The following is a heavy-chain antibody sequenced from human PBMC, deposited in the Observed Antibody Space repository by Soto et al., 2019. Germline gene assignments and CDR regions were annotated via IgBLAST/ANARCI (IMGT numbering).Heavy chain of an antibody. Sequence: GSLRLSCAASGFTFSNYAMSWVRQAPGKGLEWITSVRGSGGFTYYADSVEGRFTISRDNSQNTMNLQMRGLRAEDSAVYYCARDLRGAFDYWGQGTVVTVSS. J-gene: IGHJ4*02. CDR2: VRGSGGFT. CDR1: GFTFSNYA. D-gene: IGHD1-26*01. V-gene: IGHV3-23*01. CDR3: ARDLRGAFDY.